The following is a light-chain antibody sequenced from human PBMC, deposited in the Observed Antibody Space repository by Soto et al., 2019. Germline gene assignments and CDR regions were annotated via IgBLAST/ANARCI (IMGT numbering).Light chain of an antibody. CDR3: QQYGSSSWT. V-gene: IGKV3-20*01. CDR1: QSVSSSY. J-gene: IGKJ1*01. CDR2: GAS. Sequence: EIVLTQSPGTLSLSPGERATLSCRASQSVSSSYLAWYQQKPGQAPRLLISGASIRATGIPDRFSGSGSGTDFTLTISRLEPEDFAVYYCQQYGSSSWTFGQGTKVEIK.